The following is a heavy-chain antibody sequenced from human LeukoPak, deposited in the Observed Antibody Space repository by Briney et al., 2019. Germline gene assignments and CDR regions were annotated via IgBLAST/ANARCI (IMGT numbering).Heavy chain of an antibody. J-gene: IGHJ4*02. CDR3: ARENPYSSSSPVWY. V-gene: IGHV3-7*01. CDR1: GITFSSYW. D-gene: IGHD6-6*01. CDR2: IKQDGSEK. Sequence: GGSLRLSCAASGITFSSYWMSWVRQAPGKGLEWVANIKQDGSEKYYVDSVKGRFTISRDNAKNSLYLQMNSLRAEDTAVYYCARENPYSSSSPVWYWGQGTLVTVSS.